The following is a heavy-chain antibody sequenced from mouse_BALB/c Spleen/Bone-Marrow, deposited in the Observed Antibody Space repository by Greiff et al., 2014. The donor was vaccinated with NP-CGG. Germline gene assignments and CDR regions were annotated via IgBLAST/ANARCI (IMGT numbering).Heavy chain of an antibody. CDR1: GFNIKDTY. CDR2: IDPANGNT. V-gene: IGHV14-3*02. Sequence: DVQLQESGAELVKPGASVKLSCTASGFNIKDTYMHWVKQRPEQGLEWIGRIDPANGNTKYDPKFQGKATITADTSSNTAYLRLSSLTSEDTAVYYCAAYYYGSSQFAYWGQGTLVTVSA. D-gene: IGHD1-1*01. J-gene: IGHJ3*01. CDR3: AAYYYGSSQFAY.